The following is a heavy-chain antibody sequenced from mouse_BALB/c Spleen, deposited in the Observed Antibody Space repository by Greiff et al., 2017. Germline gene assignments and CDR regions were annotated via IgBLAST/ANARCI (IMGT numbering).Heavy chain of an antibody. D-gene: IGHD2-4*01. CDR2: ISSGGSYT. CDR1: GFTFSSYT. V-gene: IGHV5-6-4*01. Sequence: EVKVEESGGGLVKPGGSLKLSCAASGFTFSSYTMSWVRQTPEKRLEWVATISSGGSYTYYPDSVKGRFTISRDNAKNTLYLQMSSLKSEDTAMYYCTRASTMITYYAMDYWGQGTSVTVSS. CDR3: TRASTMITYYAMDY. J-gene: IGHJ4*01.